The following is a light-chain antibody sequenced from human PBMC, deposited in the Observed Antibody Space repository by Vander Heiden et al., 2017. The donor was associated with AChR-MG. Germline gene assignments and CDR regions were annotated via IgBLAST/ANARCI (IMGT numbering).Light chain of an antibody. CDR1: QSVSSN. V-gene: IGKV3-15*01. CDR2: GAS. Sequence: TLILHPPATLSLSPGERATLSCRASQSVSSNLAWYQQKPGQAPRLLIYGASTRATGIPARFSGSGSGTEFTLTISSLQSEDFAVYYCQQYNNWPPWTFGQGTKVEIK. J-gene: IGKJ1*01. CDR3: QQYNNWPPWT.